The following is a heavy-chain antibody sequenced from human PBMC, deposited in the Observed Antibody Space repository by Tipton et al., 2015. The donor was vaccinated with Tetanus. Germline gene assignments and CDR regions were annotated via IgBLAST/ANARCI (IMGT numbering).Heavy chain of an antibody. D-gene: IGHD3-10*01. CDR2: IIPVSRTI. CDR3: ARGFREYGNYFFDY. J-gene: IGHJ4*02. CDR1: GDTFSSYA. Sequence: QLVQSGAEVKKPGSSVKVSCRDTGDTFSSYALIWVRQAPGQGLEWMGGIIPVSRTINYAQKFHGRVTITADKSTTTVYLELSDLRSEDTAVYYCARGFREYGNYFFDYWGQGTLVAVSS. V-gene: IGHV1-69*06.